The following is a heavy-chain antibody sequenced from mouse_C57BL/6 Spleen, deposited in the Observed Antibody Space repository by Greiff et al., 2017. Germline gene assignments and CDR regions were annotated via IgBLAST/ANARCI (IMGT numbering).Heavy chain of an antibody. V-gene: IGHV1-4*01. CDR2: INPSSGYT. Sequence: VQLQQSGAELARPGASVKMSCKASGYTFTSYTMHWVKQRPGQGLEWIGYINPSSGYTKYNQKFKDKATLTADKSSGTAYMQLSSLTSEDSAVYYCARGGYYGNPYAMDYWGQGTSVTVSS. CDR1: GYTFTSYT. D-gene: IGHD2-1*01. J-gene: IGHJ4*01. CDR3: ARGGYYGNPYAMDY.